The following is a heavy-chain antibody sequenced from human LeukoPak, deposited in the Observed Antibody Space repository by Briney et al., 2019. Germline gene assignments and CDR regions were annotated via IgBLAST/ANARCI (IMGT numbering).Heavy chain of an antibody. CDR1: GFTFSNDW. CDR2: INQDESKK. D-gene: IGHD2-2*01. J-gene: IGHJ4*02. Sequence: PGGSLRLSCAASGFTFSNDWMCWVRQAPGKGLEWVANINQDESKKYYADSVKGRFTISRDNAENSLYLQMSSLTAEETAIYYCARDHAYRADYWGQGTLVTVSS. CDR3: ARDHAYRADY. V-gene: IGHV3-7*01.